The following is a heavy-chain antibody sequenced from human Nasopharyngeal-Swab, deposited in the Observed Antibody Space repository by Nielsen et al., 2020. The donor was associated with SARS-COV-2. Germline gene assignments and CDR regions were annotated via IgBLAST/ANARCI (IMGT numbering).Heavy chain of an antibody. Sequence: GESLKISCAASGFTVSSKYMSWVRQAPGKGLEWVSVIYSGGSTYYADSVKGRFTISRDNSKNTLFLQMDSLRAEDTAVYYCARGRGYSYGLDALDVWGQGTMVTVSS. D-gene: IGHD5-18*01. CDR3: ARGRGYSYGLDALDV. J-gene: IGHJ3*01. V-gene: IGHV3-53*01. CDR1: GFTVSSKY. CDR2: IYSGGST.